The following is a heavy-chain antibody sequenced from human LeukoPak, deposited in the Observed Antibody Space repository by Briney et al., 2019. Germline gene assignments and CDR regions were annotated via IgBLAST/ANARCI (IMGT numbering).Heavy chain of an antibody. CDR3: ARVGTWELQRVFDF. CDR1: W. CDR2: INREGNEK. J-gene: IGHJ4*02. V-gene: IGHV3-7*01. D-gene: IGHD1-26*01. Sequence: GGSLRLSCATVWMTWVRQVPGKGLEWVANINREGNEKYYVDSVKGRFTISRDNAKNSVDLQMDSLRVEDTAVYYCARVGTWELQRVFDFWGQGTLVSVSS.